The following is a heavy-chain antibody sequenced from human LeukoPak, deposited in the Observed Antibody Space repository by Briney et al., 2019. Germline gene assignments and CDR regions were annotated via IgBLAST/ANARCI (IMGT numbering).Heavy chain of an antibody. CDR1: GFTASSNF. J-gene: IGHJ4*02. V-gene: IGHV3-53*01. CDR2: ISSGGST. D-gene: IGHD2-21*01. Sequence: PGGSLRLSCAASGFTASSNFLSWVRQPPGKGLEWVSAISSGGSTYYAGSVKGRFTISRDNSKNTLYLQMNSLRAEDTAVYYCTRGGGGSFPHYWGQGTLVTVSS. CDR3: TRGGGGSFPHY.